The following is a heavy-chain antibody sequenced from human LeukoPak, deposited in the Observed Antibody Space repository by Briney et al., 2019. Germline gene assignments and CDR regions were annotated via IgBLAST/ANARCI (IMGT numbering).Heavy chain of an antibody. CDR2: MNPNSGNT. V-gene: IGHV1-8*01. CDR3: ARGHYYGSGSCVYFQH. D-gene: IGHD3-10*01. CDR1: GYTFTSYE. J-gene: IGHJ1*01. Sequence: ASVKVFCKASGYTFTSYEINWGPQAAGQGLEGMGWMNPNSGNTDYAQKFQGRVTMTRNTSTSTAYTALSSLRSEDTAVYSCARGHYYGSGSCVYFQHWGQGTLVTVSS.